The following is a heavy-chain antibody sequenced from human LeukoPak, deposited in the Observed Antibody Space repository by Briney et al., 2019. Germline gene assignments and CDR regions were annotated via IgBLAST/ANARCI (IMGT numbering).Heavy chain of an antibody. CDR2: ISSSSSYI. Sequence: GGSLRLSCAASGFTFSSYSMNWVRQAPGKGLEWVSSISSSSSYIYSADSVKGRFTISRDNAKNSLYLQMNSLRAEDTAVYYCARDRMDYEADYWGQGTLVTVSS. CDR3: ARDRMDYEADY. CDR1: GFTFSSYS. V-gene: IGHV3-21*01. J-gene: IGHJ4*02. D-gene: IGHD4-17*01.